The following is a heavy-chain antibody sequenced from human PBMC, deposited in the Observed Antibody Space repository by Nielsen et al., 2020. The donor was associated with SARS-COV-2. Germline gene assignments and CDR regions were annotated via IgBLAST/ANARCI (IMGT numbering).Heavy chain of an antibody. CDR2: ISYGGSNK. D-gene: IGHD3-10*01. J-gene: IGHJ6*02. CDR1: GFTFSSYA. CDR3: ARDTGSGSPYYYGMDV. Sequence: GESLKISCAASGFTFSSYAMHWVRQAPGKGLEWVAVISYGGSNKYYADSVKGRFTISRDNSKNTLYLQMNSLRAEDTAVYYCARDTGSGSPYYYGMDVWGQGTTVTVSS. V-gene: IGHV3-30-3*01.